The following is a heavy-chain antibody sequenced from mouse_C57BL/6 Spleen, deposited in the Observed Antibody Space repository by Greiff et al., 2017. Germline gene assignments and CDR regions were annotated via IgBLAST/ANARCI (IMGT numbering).Heavy chain of an antibody. CDR2: IRLKSDNYAT. CDR1: GFTFSNYW. V-gene: IGHV6-3*01. Sequence: EVQLQESGGGLVQPGGSMKLSCVASGFTFSNYWMNWVRQSPEKGLEWVAQIRLKSDNYATHYAESVKGRFTISRDDSKSSVYLQMNNLRAEDTGIYYCTGFYYDYDEGFAYWGQGTLVTVSA. D-gene: IGHD2-4*01. J-gene: IGHJ3*01. CDR3: TGFYYDYDEGFAY.